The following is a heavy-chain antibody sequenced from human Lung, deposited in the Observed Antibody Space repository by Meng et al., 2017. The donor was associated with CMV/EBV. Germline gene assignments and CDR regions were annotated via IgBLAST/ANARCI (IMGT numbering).Heavy chain of an antibody. D-gene: IGHD2-21*02. CDR2: IYHSGST. CDR1: GGYLSSRNW. V-gene: IGHV4-4*02. Sequence: QLQLEEYGPGRVKPWGTQSLTCVSTGGYLSSRNWWSWYRQPPGKGLEWMGEIYHSGSTNYTPSLKRRVTLSVDESKNPFSLRLSSVTAADTAVYYCARVGAYCGGDCYHPRWGQGTLVTVSS. J-gene: IGHJ4*02. CDR3: ARVGAYCGGDCYHPR.